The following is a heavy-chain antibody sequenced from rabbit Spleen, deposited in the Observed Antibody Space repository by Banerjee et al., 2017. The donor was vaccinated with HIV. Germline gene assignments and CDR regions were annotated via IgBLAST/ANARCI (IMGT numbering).Heavy chain of an antibody. CDR1: GFSFSNRYY. V-gene: IGHV1S45*01. CDR3: ARETSSSFSSYGMDL. CDR2: IYAGSSGST. J-gene: IGHJ6*01. D-gene: IGHD1-1*01. Sequence: QEQLEESGGDLVKPGASLTLTCTASGFSFSNRYYMCWVRQAPGKGLEWIACIYAGSSGSTYYASWAKGRFTISKTSSTTVTLQMTSLTAADTATYFCARETSSSFSSYGMDLWGQGTLVTVS.